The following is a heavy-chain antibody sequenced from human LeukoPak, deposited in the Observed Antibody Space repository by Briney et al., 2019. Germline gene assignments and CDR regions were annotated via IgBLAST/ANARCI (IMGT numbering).Heavy chain of an antibody. Sequence: GASVKVSCKASGGTFSSYAISWVRQAPGQGPEWMGRIIPIFGTANYAQKFQGRVTITADESTSTAYMELSSLRSEDTAVYYCARFYGSSSLRGHFDYWGQGTLVTVSS. CDR2: IIPIFGTA. V-gene: IGHV1-69*13. J-gene: IGHJ4*02. D-gene: IGHD6-6*01. CDR1: GGTFSSYA. CDR3: ARFYGSSSLRGHFDY.